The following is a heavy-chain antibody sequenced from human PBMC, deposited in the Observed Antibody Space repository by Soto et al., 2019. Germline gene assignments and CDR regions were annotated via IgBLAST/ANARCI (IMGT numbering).Heavy chain of an antibody. V-gene: IGHV3-30*18. CDR3: AKEARYYGSGSYSPPFDY. J-gene: IGHJ4*02. Sequence: GGSLRLSCAASGFTFSSYGMHWVRQAPGKGLEWVAVISYDGSNKYYADSVKGRFTISRDNSKNTLYLQMNSLRAEDTAVYYCAKEARYYGSGSYSPPFDYWGQGTLVTVSS. CDR2: ISYDGSNK. CDR1: GFTFSSYG. D-gene: IGHD3-10*01.